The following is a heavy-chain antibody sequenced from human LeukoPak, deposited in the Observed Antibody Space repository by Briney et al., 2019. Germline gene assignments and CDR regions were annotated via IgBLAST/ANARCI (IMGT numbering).Heavy chain of an antibody. CDR2: IYRNGGT. D-gene: IGHD5-24*01. CDR1: GFTVSNNY. V-gene: IGHV3-53*01. CDR3: ARDGYNSNGLDV. J-gene: IGHJ6*02. Sequence: TGGSLRLSCAASGFTVSNNYMTWVRQAPGKGLEWLSVIYRNGGTYYADSVKGRFTISRDNSKNTLFLQMNSLRAEDTAVYYCARDGYNSNGLDVWGLGTTVTVSS.